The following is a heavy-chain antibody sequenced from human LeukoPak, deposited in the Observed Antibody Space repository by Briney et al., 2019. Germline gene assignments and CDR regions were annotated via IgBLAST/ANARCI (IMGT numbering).Heavy chain of an antibody. CDR2: ISWNSGSI. D-gene: IGHD6-13*01. V-gene: IGHV3-9*01. CDR3: AKENSSSWYTAIYGMDV. Sequence: GGSLRLSCAASGFTFDDYAMHWVRQAPGKGLEWVSGISWNSGSIGYADSVKGRFTISRDNAKNSLYLQMNSLRAEDTALYYCAKENSSSWYTAIYGMDVWGQGTTVTVSS. CDR1: GFTFDDYA. J-gene: IGHJ6*02.